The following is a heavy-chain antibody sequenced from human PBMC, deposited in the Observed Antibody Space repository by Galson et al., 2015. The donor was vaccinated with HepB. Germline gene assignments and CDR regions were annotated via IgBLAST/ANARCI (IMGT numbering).Heavy chain of an antibody. CDR3: ARDFSGGATDY. CDR1: GFTFSSYA. Sequence: SLRLSCAASGFTFSSYAMHWVRQAPGKGLEWVAVISYDGSNKYYADSVKGRFTISRGNSKNTLYLQMNSLRAEDTAVYYCARDFSGGATDYWGQGTLVTVSS. D-gene: IGHD1-26*01. CDR2: ISYDGSNK. J-gene: IGHJ4*02. V-gene: IGHV3-30-3*01.